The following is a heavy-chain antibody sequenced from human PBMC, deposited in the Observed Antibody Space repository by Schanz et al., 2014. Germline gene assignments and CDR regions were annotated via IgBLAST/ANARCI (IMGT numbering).Heavy chain of an antibody. D-gene: IGHD3-10*01. CDR3: ARDYFGSRRHYVFDH. Sequence: QVQLVQSGAEVKKPGASVKVSCKTSGYTFSSYGITWVRQAPGQGLEWMGWISPYNGNTNYAPKVQGRVTVTTDTSTSTVYMELRSLTSDDTAVYVCARDYFGSRRHYVFDHWGQGTLVTVSS. V-gene: IGHV1-18*01. CDR1: GYTFSSYG. CDR2: ISPYNGNT. J-gene: IGHJ4*02.